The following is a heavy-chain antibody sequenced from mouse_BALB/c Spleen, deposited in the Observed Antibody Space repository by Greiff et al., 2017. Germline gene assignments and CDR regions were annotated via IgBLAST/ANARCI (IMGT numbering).Heavy chain of an antibody. V-gene: IGHV5-9-4*01. J-gene: IGHJ2*01. D-gene: IGHD2-1*01. CDR2: ISSGGSYT. Sequence: EVHLVESGGGLVKPGGSLKLSCAASGFTFSSYAMSWVRQSPEKRLEWVAEISSGGSYTYYPDTVTGRFTISRDNAKNTQYLEMSSLRSEDTAMYYCSRDRDGNYYLDYWGQGTTLTVSS. CDR3: SRDRDGNYYLDY. CDR1: GFTFSSYA.